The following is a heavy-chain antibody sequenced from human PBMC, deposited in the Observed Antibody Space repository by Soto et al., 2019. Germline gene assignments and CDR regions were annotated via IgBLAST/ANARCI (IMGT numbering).Heavy chain of an antibody. Sequence: SETLSLTCTVSGDSMNTYHWSWIRQPAGKGLEWIGHVHSSGITNYNPSLKSRVTMSVDTSKNQFSLRLMSVTAADTAVYYCARDQGVAAAGITLFDPWGQGARVTVSS. D-gene: IGHD6-13*01. J-gene: IGHJ5*02. V-gene: IGHV4-4*07. CDR2: VHSSGIT. CDR1: GDSMNTYH. CDR3: ARDQGVAAAGITLFDP.